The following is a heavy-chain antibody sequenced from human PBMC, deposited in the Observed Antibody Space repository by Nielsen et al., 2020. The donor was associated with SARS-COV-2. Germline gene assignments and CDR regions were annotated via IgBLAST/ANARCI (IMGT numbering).Heavy chain of an antibody. D-gene: IGHD1-26*01. CDR1: GGSISSYY. Sequence: SETLSLTCTVSGGSISSYYWSWIRQPPGKGLEWIGYIYYSGSTYYNPSLKSRVTISVDTSKNQFSLKLSSVTAADTAVYYCARAGVGATTGMDVWGQGTTVTVSS. J-gene: IGHJ6*02. V-gene: IGHV4-59*12. CDR2: IYYSGST. CDR3: ARAGVGATTGMDV.